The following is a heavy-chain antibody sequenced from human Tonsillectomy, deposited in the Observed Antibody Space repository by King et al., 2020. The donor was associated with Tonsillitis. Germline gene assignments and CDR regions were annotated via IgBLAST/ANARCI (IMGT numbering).Heavy chain of an antibody. V-gene: IGHV1-46*01. CDR2: INPSGGST. D-gene: IGHD3-9*01. CDR1: GYTFTSYY. CDR3: ARGYGILTQTWFDP. J-gene: IGHJ5*02. Sequence: QLVQSGAEVKKPGASVKVSCKASGYTFTSYYIHWVRQAPGQGLEWMGIINPSGGSTRHTQKFQGRVTMTRDTSTSTVYMELSSLRSEDTAVYYCARGYGILTQTWFDPWGQGTLVTVSS.